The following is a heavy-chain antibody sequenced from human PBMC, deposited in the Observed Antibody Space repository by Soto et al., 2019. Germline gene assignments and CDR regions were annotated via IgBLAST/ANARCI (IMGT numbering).Heavy chain of an antibody. CDR3: AKGDQRGKGGSYYYYGMDV. CDR2: ISGSGGST. J-gene: IGHJ6*02. V-gene: IGHV3-23*01. Sequence: GGSLRLSCAASGFTFSSYAMSWVRQAPGKGLEWVSAISGSGGSTYYADSVKGRFTISRDNSKNTLYLQMNSLRAEDTAVYYCAKGDQRGKGGSYYYYGMDVWGQGTTVTVSS. CDR1: GFTFSSYA. D-gene: IGHD1-26*01.